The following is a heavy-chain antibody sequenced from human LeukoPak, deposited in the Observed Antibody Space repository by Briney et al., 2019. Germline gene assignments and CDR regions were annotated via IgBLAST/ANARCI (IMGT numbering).Heavy chain of an antibody. CDR1: GGSISSYY. V-gene: IGHV4-59*01. CDR2: IYYSGSS. D-gene: IGHD5-12*01. CDR3: AASGYEGFDY. Sequence: SETLSLTCTVSGGSISSYYWSWIRQPPGKGLEWIGYIYYSGSSNYNPSLKSRVTISVDTSKNQFSLKLSSVTAADTAVYYCAASGYEGFDYWGQGTLVTVSS. J-gene: IGHJ4*02.